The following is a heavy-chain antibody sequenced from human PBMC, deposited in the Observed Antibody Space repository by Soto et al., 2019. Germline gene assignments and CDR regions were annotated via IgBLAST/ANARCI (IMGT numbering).Heavy chain of an antibody. D-gene: IGHD4-17*01. CDR2: IYSGGRK. CDR1: GFTVSRTY. CDR3: AGPGGYGDYMDAFDI. Sequence: EVQLVESGGGWFKPGGSWSLSCAASGFTVSRTYMGWVRRAPGKGLEWVSVIYSGGRKYYADSVKGRFTISRHNSKNTLYLQMNSLRAEDTAVYYCAGPGGYGDYMDAFDIWGQGTMVTVSS. V-gene: IGHV3-53*04. J-gene: IGHJ3*02.